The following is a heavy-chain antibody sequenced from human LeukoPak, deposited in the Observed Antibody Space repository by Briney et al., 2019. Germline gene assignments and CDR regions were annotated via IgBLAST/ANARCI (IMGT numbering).Heavy chain of an antibody. V-gene: IGHV3-7*01. J-gene: IGHJ6*03. CDR3: ARDQTKWEPLRRRDYYYMDV. Sequence: GGSLRLSCAASGFTFNSYWMSWVRQAPGKGLEWVANIKQDGSEKYYVDSVKGRFTISRDNAKNSLYLQMNSLRAEDTAVYYCARDQTKWEPLRRRDYYYMDVWGKGTTVTVSS. CDR2: IKQDGSEK. CDR1: GFTFNSYW. D-gene: IGHD1-26*01.